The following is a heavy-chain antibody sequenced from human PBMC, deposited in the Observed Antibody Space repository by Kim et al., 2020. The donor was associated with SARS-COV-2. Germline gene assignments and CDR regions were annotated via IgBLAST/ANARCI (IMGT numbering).Heavy chain of an antibody. CDR3: ARDPVRITIFGVVITGGMDV. CDR2: ISAYNGNT. Sequence: ASVKVSCKASGYTFTSYGISWVRQAPGQGLEWMGWISAYNGNTNYAQKLQGRVTMTTDTSTSTAYMELRSLRSDDTAVYYCARDPVRITIFGVVITGGMDVWGQGTTVTVSS. CDR1: GYTFTSYG. V-gene: IGHV1-18*04. D-gene: IGHD3-3*01. J-gene: IGHJ6*02.